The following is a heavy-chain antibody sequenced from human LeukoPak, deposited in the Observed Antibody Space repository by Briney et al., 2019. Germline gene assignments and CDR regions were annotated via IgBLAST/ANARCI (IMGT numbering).Heavy chain of an antibody. J-gene: IGHJ4*02. V-gene: IGHV3-33*01. Sequence: PGRSLRLSCAASGFTFSNYGMHWVRQAPGKGLEWVAVIWYDGSNKYYADSVKGRFTISRDNSKNTLYLQMNSLRAEDTAVCYCARDYDGSGWSFWGQGTLVTVSS. CDR1: GFTFSNYG. CDR2: IWYDGSNK. D-gene: IGHD6-19*01. CDR3: ARDYDGSGWSF.